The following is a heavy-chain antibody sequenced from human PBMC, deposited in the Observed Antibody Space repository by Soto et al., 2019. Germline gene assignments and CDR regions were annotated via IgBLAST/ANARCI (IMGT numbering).Heavy chain of an antibody. CDR3: AGGGLPYSSSSDDFDY. D-gene: IGHD6-6*01. CDR2: ISAYNGNT. CDR1: GYTFTSYG. J-gene: IGHJ4*02. Sequence: QVQLVQSGAEVKKPGASVKVSCKASGYTFTSYGISWVRQAPGQGLEWMGWISAYNGNTNYAQKLQGRVTMTTDTSTSTAYVELRSLRSDDTAVYDCAGGGLPYSSSSDDFDYWGQGTLVTVSS. V-gene: IGHV1-18*04.